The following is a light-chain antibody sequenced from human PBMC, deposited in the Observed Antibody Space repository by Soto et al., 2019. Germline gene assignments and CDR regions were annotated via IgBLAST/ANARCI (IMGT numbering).Light chain of an antibody. CDR2: SDT. CDR3: AAWDDSLKGVV. V-gene: IGLV1-44*01. J-gene: IGLJ2*01. CDR1: TSNIGSNP. Sequence: QSVLTQPPSVSGTPGQRVTISCSGSTSNIGSNPANWYQQLPGTAPKLLISSDTQRPSGVPDRISGSKSGTSASLAISGLQSEEEADYYCAAWDDSLKGVVFGGGTKVTVL.